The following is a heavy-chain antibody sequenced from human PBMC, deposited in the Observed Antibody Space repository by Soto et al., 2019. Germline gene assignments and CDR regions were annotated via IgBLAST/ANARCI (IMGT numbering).Heavy chain of an antibody. CDR3: ARDPKSRYDSSGYTVYDAFDI. J-gene: IGHJ3*02. D-gene: IGHD3-22*01. CDR2: IIPIFGTA. Sequence: QVQLVQSGAEVKKPGSSVKVSCKASGGTFSSYAISWVRQAPGQGLEWMGGIIPIFGTANYAQKFQGRVTITADESTSTAYMELSSLRSEDTAVYYCARDPKSRYDSSGYTVYDAFDIWGQGTMVTVSS. CDR1: GGTFSSYA. V-gene: IGHV1-69*12.